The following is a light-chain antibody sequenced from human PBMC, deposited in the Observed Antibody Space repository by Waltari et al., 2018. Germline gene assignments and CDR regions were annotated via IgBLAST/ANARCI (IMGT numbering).Light chain of an antibody. J-gene: IGKJ1*01. V-gene: IGKV1-39*01. CDR3: QHTYITPRT. CDR2: GAS. Sequence: DIQMTQFPTSLSASVEDRVTITCRASQTITNYLNWYQQKSGKAPRLLIYGASNLQGGVPSRFRGSGSGTDFTLTISNLQPEDFATYYCQHTYITPRTFGQGTKVEIK. CDR1: QTITNY.